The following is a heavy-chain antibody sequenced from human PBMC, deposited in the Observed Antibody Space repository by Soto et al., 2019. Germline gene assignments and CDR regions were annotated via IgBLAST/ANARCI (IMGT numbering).Heavy chain of an antibody. J-gene: IGHJ5*02. V-gene: IGHV3-21*01. CDR1: GFTFSSYS. Sequence: EVQLVESGGGLVKPGGSLRLSCAASGFTFSSYSMNWVRQAPGKGLEWVSSISSSSTYIYYADSVKGRFSISRDNAKNSLCLQMNSLRAEDTALYYCARTIYCSGSTCYNNWFDPWGQGTLVTVSS. CDR2: ISSSSTYI. CDR3: ARTIYCSGSTCYNNWFDP. D-gene: IGHD2-15*01.